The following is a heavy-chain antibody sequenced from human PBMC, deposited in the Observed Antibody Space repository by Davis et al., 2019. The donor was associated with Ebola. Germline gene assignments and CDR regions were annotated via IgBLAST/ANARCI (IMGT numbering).Heavy chain of an antibody. Sequence: ESLKISCAASGITFSNAWMSWVRQYPGKGLEWIGYIHYSGSTKYNPSLKTRVTISLNTSRNQFSLRLSSVTAADTAVYYCARFRRDDYGPRLDVFDIWGQGTMVTVSS. CDR2: IHYSGST. CDR3: ARFRRDDYGPRLDVFDI. V-gene: IGHV4-59*01. CDR1: GITFSNAW. J-gene: IGHJ3*02. D-gene: IGHD4-17*01.